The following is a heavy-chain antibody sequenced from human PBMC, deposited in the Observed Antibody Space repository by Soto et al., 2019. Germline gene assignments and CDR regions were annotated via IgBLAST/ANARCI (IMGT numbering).Heavy chain of an antibody. CDR2: ISGSGGST. J-gene: IGHJ6*02. CDR1: GFTFSNYA. V-gene: IGHV3-23*01. CDR3: AKDLGSGKPYYYYAMDV. Sequence: EVQLLESGGGLVRPGGSLRLSCAASGFTFSNYAMNWVRQAPGKGLEWVSVISGSGGSTYYAESVKGRFIISRDKSENTLYLQMNSLRPEDTAVYYCAKDLGSGKPYYYYAMDVWGQGTTVTVSS. D-gene: IGHD3-10*01.